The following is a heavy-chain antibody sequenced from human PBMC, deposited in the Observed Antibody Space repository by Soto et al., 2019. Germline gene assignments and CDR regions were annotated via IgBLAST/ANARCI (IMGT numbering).Heavy chain of an antibody. CDR1: GFTISDHY. CDR3: TVWGSGSDFGAA. D-gene: IGHD3-10*01. V-gene: IGHV3-72*01. Sequence: EVQLVESGGGWVQPGGSLRLCCAASGFTISDHYMDWVRQAPGKGREWVGCSKNKADSYTTEYAASVKGKFTIPRDGSKNSLFLQMNRLKTEDPAVDSCTVWGSGSDFGAAWGQGIMVTVSS. J-gene: IGHJ4*02. CDR2: SKNKADSYTT.